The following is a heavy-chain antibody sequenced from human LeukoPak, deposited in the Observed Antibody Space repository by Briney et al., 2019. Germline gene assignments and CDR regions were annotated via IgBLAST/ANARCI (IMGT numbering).Heavy chain of an antibody. CDR3: AKECRRGVTPERFDP. V-gene: IGHV3-30*18. Sequence: PGRSLRLSCAASGFTFSSYGMHWVRRAPGKGLEWVAVISYDGSNKYYADSVKGRFTISRDNSKNTLYLQMNSLRAEDTAVYYCAKECRRGVTPERFDPWGQGTLVTVSS. D-gene: IGHD2-15*01. CDR2: ISYDGSNK. CDR1: GFTFSSYG. J-gene: IGHJ5*02.